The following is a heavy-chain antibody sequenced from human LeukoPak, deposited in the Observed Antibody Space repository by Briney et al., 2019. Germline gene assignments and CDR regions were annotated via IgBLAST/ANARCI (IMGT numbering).Heavy chain of an antibody. CDR2: LNPKSGGT. CDR1: GYTFTSYY. Sequence: ASVKVSCKASGYTFTSYYMHWVRQAPGQGLEWMGWLNPKSGGTNYAQKFQGRVTMTRDTSISTAYMELSRLRSDDTAVYYCARRPSKWELYAFDIWGQGTMVTVSS. V-gene: IGHV1-2*02. D-gene: IGHD1-26*01. CDR3: ARRPSKWELYAFDI. J-gene: IGHJ3*02.